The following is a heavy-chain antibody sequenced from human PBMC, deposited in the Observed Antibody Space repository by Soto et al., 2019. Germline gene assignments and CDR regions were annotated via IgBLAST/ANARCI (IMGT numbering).Heavy chain of an antibody. V-gene: IGHV4-34*01. CDR1: GGSFSGYY. D-gene: IGHD2-15*01. CDR3: ATRPRYCSGGSCYTHDATHDY. J-gene: IGHJ4*02. CDR2: INHSGST. Sequence: QVQLQQWGAGLLKPSETLSLTCAVYGGSFSGYYWSWIRQPPGKGLEWIGEINHSGSTNYNPSLKSRVTISVDTSKHQFSLKLSSVTAADTAVYYCATRPRYCSGGSCYTHDATHDYWGQGTLVTVSS.